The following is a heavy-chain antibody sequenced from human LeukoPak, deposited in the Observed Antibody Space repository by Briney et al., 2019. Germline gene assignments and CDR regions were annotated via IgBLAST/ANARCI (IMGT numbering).Heavy chain of an antibody. D-gene: IGHD2-2*02. CDR1: GCSISSGSYY. V-gene: IGHV4-61*02. CDR3: ARATAIVSYYYYYMDV. Sequence: ASETLSLTCTVSGCSISSGSYYWSWIRQPAGKGLEWIGRMYTSGSTNYNPSLKSRVTISVDTSKNQFSLKLSSVTAADTAVYYCARATAIVSYYYYYMDVWGKGTTVTVSS. J-gene: IGHJ6*03. CDR2: MYTSGST.